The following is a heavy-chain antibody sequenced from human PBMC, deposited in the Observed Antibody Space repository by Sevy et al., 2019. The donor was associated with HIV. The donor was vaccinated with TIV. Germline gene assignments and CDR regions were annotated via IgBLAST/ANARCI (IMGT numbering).Heavy chain of an antibody. D-gene: IGHD3-22*01. Sequence: ASVKVSCKVSGKSLTAFSMHWVRQAPGKGLEWMGSFDPEDGETIYAQRLQGRLTMTEDTTTDTAYKELTRLRSEDTAVYYCATTKDYYETSGSPFDYWGQGTLVTVSS. J-gene: IGHJ4*02. V-gene: IGHV1-24*01. CDR1: GKSLTAFS. CDR3: ATTKDYYETSGSPFDY. CDR2: FDPEDGET.